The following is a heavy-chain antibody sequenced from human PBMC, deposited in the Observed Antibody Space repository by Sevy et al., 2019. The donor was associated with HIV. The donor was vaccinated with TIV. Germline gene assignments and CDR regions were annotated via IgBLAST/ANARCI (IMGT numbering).Heavy chain of an antibody. D-gene: IGHD2-15*01. J-gene: IGHJ5*01. CDR1: GFTFSGSG. V-gene: IGHV3-48*01. CDR3: ARRVGGGYCSGGSCYFDWFDS. CDR2: ISSSSNTI. Sequence: GGSLRLSCAASGFTFSGSGMNWVRQAPGKGLEWVSYISSSSNTIYYADSVKGRFTISRDNAKNSLYLQMNSLRAEDTAVYYCARRVGGGYCSGGSCYFDWFDSWGQGTVVTVSS.